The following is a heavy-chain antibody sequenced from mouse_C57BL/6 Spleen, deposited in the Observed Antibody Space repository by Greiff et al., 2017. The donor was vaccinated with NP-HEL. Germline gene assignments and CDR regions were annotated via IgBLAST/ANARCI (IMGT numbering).Heavy chain of an antibody. V-gene: IGHV14-4*01. D-gene: IGHD2-1*01. CDR3: TLYYNYAMDY. CDR2: IDPENGDT. J-gene: IGHJ4*01. CDR1: GFNIKDDY. Sequence: VHVKQSGAELVRPGASVKLSCTASGFNIKDDYMHWVKQRPEQGLEWIGWIDPENGDTEYASKFQGKATITADTSSNTAYLQLSSLTSEDTAVYYCTLYYNYAMDYWGQGTSVTVSS.